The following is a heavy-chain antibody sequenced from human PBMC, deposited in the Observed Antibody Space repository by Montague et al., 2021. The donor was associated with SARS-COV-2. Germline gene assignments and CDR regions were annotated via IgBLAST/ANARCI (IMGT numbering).Heavy chain of an antibody. CDR3: ARGGLGNRGFDY. Sequence: SETLSLTCAVSDVSLSTSTWWSWVRQSPGKGLEWVGEIYLSGFTXYNPSVKSRVSISLDDSRSQFSLRLTSVTAADTAVYFCARGGLGNRGFDYWGQGTLVTVSS. CDR2: IYLSGFT. D-gene: IGHD3/OR15-3a*01. J-gene: IGHJ4*02. V-gene: IGHV4-4*02. CDR1: DVSLSTSTW.